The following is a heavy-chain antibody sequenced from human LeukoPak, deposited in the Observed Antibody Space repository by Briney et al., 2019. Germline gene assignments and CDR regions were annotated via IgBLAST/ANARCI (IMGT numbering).Heavy chain of an antibody. CDR2: ISYDGVNK. D-gene: IGHD3-10*01. V-gene: IGHV3-30*03. CDR1: GLTFRNYG. CDR3: ATLQYGSGSYYSGY. Sequence: GGSLRLSCVASGLTFRNYGMDWVRQAPGKGLEWVAIISYDGVNKYYTDSVKGRFTISRDNSKNTLYLQMNSLTTEDTAVYYYATLQYGSGSYYSGYWGQGTLVTVSS. J-gene: IGHJ4*02.